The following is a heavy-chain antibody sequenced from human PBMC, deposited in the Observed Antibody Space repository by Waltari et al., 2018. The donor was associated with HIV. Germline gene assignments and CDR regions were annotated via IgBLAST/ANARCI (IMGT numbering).Heavy chain of an antibody. CDR2: IYHSGNT. Sequence: VQLQESGPGLVKPSETLSVTCSVSGGSITSGGYYWSWIRQPPGKGLEEIGHIYHSGNTFYNPSLRSRLSISVDTSKNQFSLEVRSVTAADTAVYYCAKTRGAAGTDYYGMDVWGQGTTVSVSS. V-gene: IGHV4-31*03. CDR1: GGSITSGGYY. CDR3: AKTRGAAGTDYYGMDV. J-gene: IGHJ6*02. D-gene: IGHD6-13*01.